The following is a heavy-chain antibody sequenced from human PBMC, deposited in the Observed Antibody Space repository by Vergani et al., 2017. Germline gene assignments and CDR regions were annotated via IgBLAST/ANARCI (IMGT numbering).Heavy chain of an antibody. Sequence: QVQLQESGPGLVKPSETLSLTCAVSGYSISSGYYWGWIRQPPGKGLEWIGRIHASGTKNYNPSLRSRVTLSVDTSKNQLSLKMISMTAADTAVYYCARGYYGRGDFWGQGTLVTVSS. J-gene: IGHJ4*02. CDR1: GYSISSGYY. CDR3: ARGYYGRGDF. V-gene: IGHV4-38-2*01. CDR2: IHASGTK. D-gene: IGHD3-3*01.